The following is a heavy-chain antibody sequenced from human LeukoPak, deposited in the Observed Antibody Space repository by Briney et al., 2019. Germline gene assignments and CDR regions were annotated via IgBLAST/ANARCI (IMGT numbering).Heavy chain of an antibody. CDR3: ARGHTAVTRHFDF. D-gene: IGHD4-17*01. CDR2: IYTTGNT. V-gene: IGHV3-53*01. CDR1: GFTVSSNS. Sequence: PGGSLRLSCTVSGFTVSSNSMSWVRQAPGKGLEWVSFIYTTGNTHNSDSVKGRFTISRDSSKNTLYLQMNSLRAEDTAVYYCARGHTAVTRHFDFWGQGTLVTVSS. J-gene: IGHJ4*02.